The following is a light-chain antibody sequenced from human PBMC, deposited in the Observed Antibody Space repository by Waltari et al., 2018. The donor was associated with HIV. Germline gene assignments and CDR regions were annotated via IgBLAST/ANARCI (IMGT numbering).Light chain of an antibody. CDR1: SSNIGANHD. CDR2: GDY. J-gene: IGLJ1*01. Sequence: QSVLTQPPSVSGAPGQRVTISCSGSSSNIGANHDVHWYQQLPGTAPQILIYGDYLRPSRVPDLFSGSKSGTSAFLAITGLQPEDEAEYFCQSYDTSLGAFYVFGTGTKVTVL. V-gene: IGLV1-40*01. CDR3: QSYDTSLGAFYV.